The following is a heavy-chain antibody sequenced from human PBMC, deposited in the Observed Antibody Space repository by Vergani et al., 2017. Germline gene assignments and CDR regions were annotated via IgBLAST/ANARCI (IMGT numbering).Heavy chain of an antibody. CDR3: AKDQGSGWYGLFDY. D-gene: IGHD6-19*01. V-gene: IGHV3-20*04. CDR1: GFTFDDYG. J-gene: IGHJ4*02. CDR2: INWNGGST. Sequence: EVQLVESGGGVVRPGGSLRLSCAASGFTFDDYGMSWVRQAPGKGLEWVSGINWNGGSTGYADSVKGRFTISRDNSKNSLYLQMNSLRTEDTALYYCAKDQGSGWYGLFDYWGQGTLVTVSS.